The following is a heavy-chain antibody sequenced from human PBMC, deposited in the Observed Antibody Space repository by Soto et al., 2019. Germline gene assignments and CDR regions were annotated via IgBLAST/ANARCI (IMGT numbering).Heavy chain of an antibody. D-gene: IGHD2-2*01. CDR1: GGTLNSYA. CDR3: ARSQGSSTSLEIYYYYYYGMDV. Sequence: QVQLVQSGAEVKKPGSSVKVSCKASGGTLNSYAISWVRQAPGQGLEWMGGIIPISGTANYAQKFQGRVTITADESTSTAYMELSSLRSEDTAVYYCARSQGSSTSLEIYYYYYYGMDVWGQGTTVTVSS. CDR2: IIPISGTA. J-gene: IGHJ6*02. V-gene: IGHV1-69*01.